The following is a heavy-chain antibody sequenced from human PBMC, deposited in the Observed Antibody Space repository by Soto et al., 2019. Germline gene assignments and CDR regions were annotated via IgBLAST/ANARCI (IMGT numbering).Heavy chain of an antibody. CDR1: GGSISSSSYY. CDR3: ARLSSSPLSYYYYGMDV. V-gene: IGHV4-39*01. Sequence: SETLSLTCTVSGGSISSSSYYWGWIRQPPGKGLEWIGSIYYSGSTYYNPSLKSRVTISVDTSKNQFSLKLSSVTAADTAVYYCARLSSSPLSYYYYGMDVWGQGTTVTVSS. CDR2: IYYSGST. J-gene: IGHJ6*02. D-gene: IGHD6-6*01.